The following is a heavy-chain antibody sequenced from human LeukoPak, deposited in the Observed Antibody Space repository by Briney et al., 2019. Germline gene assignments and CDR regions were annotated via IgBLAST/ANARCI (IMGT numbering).Heavy chain of an antibody. CDR3: ARGTHSGYDHDRAYFDY. Sequence: QAGGSLRLSCAASGFTFSSYAMSWVRQAPGKGLEWVAVIWYDGSNKYYADSVKGRFTISRDNSKNTLYLQMNSLRAEDTAVYYCARGTHSGYDHDRAYFDYWGQGTLVTVSS. V-gene: IGHV3-33*08. CDR1: GFTFSSYA. CDR2: IWYDGSNK. J-gene: IGHJ4*02. D-gene: IGHD5-12*01.